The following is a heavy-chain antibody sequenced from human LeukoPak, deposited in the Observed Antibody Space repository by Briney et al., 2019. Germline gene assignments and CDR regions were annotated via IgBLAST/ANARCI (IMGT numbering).Heavy chain of an antibody. CDR2: IYYSGST. Sequence: SETLSLTCTVSGGSISSYYWSWIRQPPGKGLEWIGYIYYSGSTNYNPSLKSRVTISVDTSKNQFSLKLSSVTAADTAVYYCARDLTYDSSGYSTPDAFDIWGQGTMVTVSS. CDR1: GGSISSYY. CDR3: ARDLTYDSSGYSTPDAFDI. J-gene: IGHJ3*02. V-gene: IGHV4-59*01. D-gene: IGHD3-22*01.